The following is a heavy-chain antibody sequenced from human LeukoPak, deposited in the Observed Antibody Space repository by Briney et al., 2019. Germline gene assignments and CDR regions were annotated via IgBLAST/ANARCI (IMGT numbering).Heavy chain of an antibody. J-gene: IGHJ4*02. D-gene: IGHD6-6*01. CDR1: GYTFTGYY. CDR2: INPNSGGT. CDR3: ARDYYSSSAATTLSFDY. Sequence: ASVKVSCKASGYTFTGYYMHWVRQAPGQGLEWMGRINPNSGGTNYAQKFQGRVTMTRDTSISTAYMELSRLRSDDTAVYYCARDYYSSSAATTLSFDYSGQGTLVTVSS. V-gene: IGHV1-2*06.